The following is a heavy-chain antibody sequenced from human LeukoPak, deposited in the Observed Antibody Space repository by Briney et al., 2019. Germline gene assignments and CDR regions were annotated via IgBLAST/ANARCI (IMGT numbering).Heavy chain of an antibody. D-gene: IGHD5-24*01. J-gene: IGHJ3*02. CDR3: ARVRDGHNDAYDI. CDR2: IKPSGGST. V-gene: IGHV1-46*01. Sequence: ASVKVSCKASGYTFTSYNMHWVRQAPGQGLEWMGIIKPSGGSTTYAQKFQGRVTMTRDMSTSTLYMELSSLRSEDTAVYYCARVRDGHNDAYDIWGQGTMVTVSS. CDR1: GYTFTSYN.